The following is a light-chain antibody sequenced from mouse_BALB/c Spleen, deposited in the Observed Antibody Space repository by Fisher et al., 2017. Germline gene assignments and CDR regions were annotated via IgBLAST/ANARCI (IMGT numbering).Light chain of an antibody. CDR3: QQRSSYPLT. V-gene: IGKV4-59*01. CDR2: LTS. CDR1: SSVSY. J-gene: IGKJ5*01. Sequence: IVLTQSTAIMSASPGEKVTMTCSASSSVSYMHWYQQKSGTSPKPWIYLTSNLASGVPARFSGSGSRTSYSLTISSMEAEDAATYYCQQRSSYPLTFGAGTKLELK.